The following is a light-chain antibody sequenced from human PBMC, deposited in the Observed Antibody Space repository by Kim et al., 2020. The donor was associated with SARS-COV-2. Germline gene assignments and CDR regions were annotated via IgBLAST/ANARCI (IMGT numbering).Light chain of an antibody. J-gene: IGLJ2*01. Sequence: GSPGRTASITCYGDKLGDKYACWYQQKPGQAPVLVIYQDSKRPSGIPERFSGSNSGNTATLTISGTQAMDEADYYCQAWDSSAVVFGGGTQLTVL. CDR1: KLGDKY. V-gene: IGLV3-1*01. CDR3: QAWDSSAVV. CDR2: QDS.